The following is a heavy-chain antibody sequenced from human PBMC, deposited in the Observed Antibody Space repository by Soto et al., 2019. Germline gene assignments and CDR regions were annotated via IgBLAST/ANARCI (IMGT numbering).Heavy chain of an antibody. V-gene: IGHV3-15*01. CDR2: IKSKTDGGTT. Sequence: GGNLRLSCAASGFTFSNAWMSWVRQAPGKGLEWVGRIKSKTDGGTTDYAAPVKGRFTISRDDSKNTLYLQMNSLKTEDTAVYYCTIGYCTNGVCYISGDYYYYGMDLSGPATTVTVS. J-gene: IGHJ6*02. CDR1: GFTFSNAW. CDR3: TIGYCTNGVCYISGDYYYYGMDL. D-gene: IGHD2-8*01.